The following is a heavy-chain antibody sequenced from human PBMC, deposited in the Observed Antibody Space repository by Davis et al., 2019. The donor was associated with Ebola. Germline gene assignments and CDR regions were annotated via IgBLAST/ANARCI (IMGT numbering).Heavy chain of an antibody. CDR3: ARDAGYCSGGSCYPNWFDP. CDR2: ISAYNGNT. Sequence: AASVKVSCKASGGTFSSYAISWVRQAPGQGLEWMGWISAYNGNTNYAQKLQGRVTMTTDTSTSTAYMELRRLRSDDTAVYYCARDAGYCSGGSCYPNWFDPWGQGTLVTVSS. J-gene: IGHJ5*02. CDR1: GGTFSSYA. V-gene: IGHV1-18*01. D-gene: IGHD2-15*01.